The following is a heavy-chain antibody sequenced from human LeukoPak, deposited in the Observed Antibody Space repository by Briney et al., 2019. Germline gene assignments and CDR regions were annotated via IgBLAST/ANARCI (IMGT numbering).Heavy chain of an antibody. CDR2: IDLRGLT. CDR1: GGPISSTNW. V-gene: IGHV4-4*02. D-gene: IGHD1-26*01. J-gene: IGHJ4*02. CDR3: SRESGVYCPFGC. Sequence: PSETLSLTCGVSGGPISSTNWWSWVRQPPGQGLEWIGEIDLRGLTNFNPSLRRRVSMSLEKSKNLRSLNQTSVTAADTGVYYCSRESGVYCPFGCWGQGALVTVAS.